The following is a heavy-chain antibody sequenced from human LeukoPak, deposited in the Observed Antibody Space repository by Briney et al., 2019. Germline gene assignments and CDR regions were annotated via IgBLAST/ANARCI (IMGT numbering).Heavy chain of an antibody. J-gene: IGHJ4*02. CDR1: GFTFSSYW. D-gene: IGHD3-22*01. CDR2: IKQDGSEK. CDR3: ARTYYYDSSGYYYSEYYFDY. Sequence: GGSLRLSCGASGFTFSSYWMSWVRQAPGKGLEWVANIKQDGSEKYYVDSVKGRFTISRDNAKNSLYLQMNSLRAEDTAVYYCARTYYYDSSGYYYSEYYFDYWGQGTLVTVSS. V-gene: IGHV3-7*03.